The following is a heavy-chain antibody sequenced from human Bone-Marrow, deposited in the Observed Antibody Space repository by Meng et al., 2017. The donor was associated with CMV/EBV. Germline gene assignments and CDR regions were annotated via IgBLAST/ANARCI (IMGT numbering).Heavy chain of an antibody. CDR2: IYYSGST. Sequence: SETLSLTCTVSGGSISSGGYYWSWIRQHPGKGLEWIGYIYYSGSTYYNPSLKSRVTISVHTSKNQFSLKLSSVTAADTAVYYCARLNYYGSGSYSSPHYYYGMDVWGQGTTVTVAS. CDR1: GGSISSGGYY. CDR3: ARLNYYGSGSYSSPHYYYGMDV. D-gene: IGHD3-10*01. V-gene: IGHV4-31*03. J-gene: IGHJ6*02.